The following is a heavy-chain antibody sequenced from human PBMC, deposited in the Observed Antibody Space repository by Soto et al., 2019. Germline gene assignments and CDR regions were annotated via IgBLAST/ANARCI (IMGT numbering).Heavy chain of an antibody. J-gene: IGHJ4*02. V-gene: IGHV3-30-3*01. CDR1: GFTFSSYA. CDR2: ISYDGSNK. D-gene: IGHD6-19*01. Sequence: QVQLVESGGGVVQPGRSLRLSCAASGFTFSSYAMHWVRQAPGKGLEWVAVISYDGSNKYYADSVKGRFTISRDNSKNTRYLQMNSLRAEDTAVYYCARDKYSSGWQDYWGQGTLVTVSS. CDR3: ARDKYSSGWQDY.